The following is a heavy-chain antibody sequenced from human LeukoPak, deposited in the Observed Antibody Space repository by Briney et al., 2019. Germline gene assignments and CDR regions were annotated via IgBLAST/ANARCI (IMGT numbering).Heavy chain of an antibody. CDR1: GFTFSTCW. CDR3: AKEARWEYFDY. J-gene: IGHJ4*02. CDR2: IKQDGSEK. V-gene: IGHV3-7*01. D-gene: IGHD1-26*01. Sequence: GGSLRLSCAASGFTFSTCWMTWVRQAPGKGLEWVANIKQDGSEKYYVDSVKGRFTISRDNAKNSLYLQMNSLRAEDTAVYYCAKEARWEYFDYWGQGTLVTVSS.